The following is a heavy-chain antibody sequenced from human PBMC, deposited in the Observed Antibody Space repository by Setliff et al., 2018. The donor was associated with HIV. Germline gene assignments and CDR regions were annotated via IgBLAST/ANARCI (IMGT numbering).Heavy chain of an antibody. Sequence: NPSETLSLTCTVSGASISGFYWSWIRQPPGKGLEWIGYFSYSVITNYSPSLKSRVTISVDTSKNQFSLNLNSVTAADTAVYYCARDYTNAFDIWGQGTMVT. CDR3: ARDYTNAFDI. J-gene: IGHJ3*02. D-gene: IGHD3-16*01. CDR2: FSYSVIT. V-gene: IGHV4-59*01. CDR1: GASISGFY.